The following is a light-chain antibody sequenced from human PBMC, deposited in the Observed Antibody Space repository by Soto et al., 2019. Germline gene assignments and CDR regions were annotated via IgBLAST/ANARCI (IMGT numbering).Light chain of an antibody. CDR1: QSVLYSSNNKNY. CDR2: WAS. CDR3: KQYYSTPLT. J-gene: IGKJ4*01. Sequence: DIVMTQSPDSLAVSLGERATINCKSSQSVLYSSNNKNYLAWYQQKPGQPPKLLIYWASTRESGVPDRFSGSGSATDFTLTNSSLQAEDVAVYYCKQYYSTPLTYGGGTKEDIK. V-gene: IGKV4-1*01.